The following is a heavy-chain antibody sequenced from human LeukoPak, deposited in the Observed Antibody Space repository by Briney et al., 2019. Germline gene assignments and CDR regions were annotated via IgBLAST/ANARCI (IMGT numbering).Heavy chain of an antibody. J-gene: IGHJ5*02. V-gene: IGHV4-38-2*01. Sequence: PSETLSLTCAVSGYSISSGYYWGWIRQPPGQGLERIGSIYHSGSTYYNPSLKSRVTISVDTSKNQFSRKLSTVTAADTAVYYCARHVAVAGEYNWFDPWGQGTLVTVSS. D-gene: IGHD6-19*01. CDR2: IYHSGST. CDR1: GYSISSGYY. CDR3: ARHVAVAGEYNWFDP.